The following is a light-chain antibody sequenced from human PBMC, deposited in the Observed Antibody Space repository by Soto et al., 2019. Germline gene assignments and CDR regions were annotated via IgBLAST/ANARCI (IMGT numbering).Light chain of an antibody. CDR2: RTS. Sequence: ETVMTQSPATLSVSPGERATLSCRASQSINNNLAWYQQKPGQAPRLIMFRTSTRATGVPARFSGSGSETDFNLTISSLQSEDFAVYYCQQYNNWPRATFGGGSKVDI. J-gene: IGKJ4*01. V-gene: IGKV3-15*01. CDR3: QQYNNWPRAT. CDR1: QSINNN.